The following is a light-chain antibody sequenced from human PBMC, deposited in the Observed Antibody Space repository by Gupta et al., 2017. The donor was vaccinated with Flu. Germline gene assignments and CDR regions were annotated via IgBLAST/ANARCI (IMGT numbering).Light chain of an antibody. CDR2: EAT. CDR3: YSCANRYTCV. CDR1: TSDVVGYNH. Sequence: TISSSRATSDVVGYNHVSWYQHHPGNDPKLRIDEATKRPSGVPDRFSGSKSGTKDSLTISGLQAEDDADYYCYSCANRYTCVFGTGTKVTVL. J-gene: IGLJ1*01. V-gene: IGLV2-11*01.